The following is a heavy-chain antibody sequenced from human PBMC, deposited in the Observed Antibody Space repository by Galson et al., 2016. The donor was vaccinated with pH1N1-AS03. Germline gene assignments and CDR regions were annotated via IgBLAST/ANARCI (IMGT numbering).Heavy chain of an antibody. V-gene: IGHV3-7*03. Sequence: SLRLSCAASGFTFNNYWMNWVRQAPGKGLEWVAHINQDGSEKNYVDSVKGRFTISRDNAKNSLYLQMNSLRVEDTAVYYCARGPHGLDVWGQGTAVTVSS. CDR1: GFTFNNYW. CDR3: ARGPHGLDV. CDR2: INQDGSEK. J-gene: IGHJ6*02.